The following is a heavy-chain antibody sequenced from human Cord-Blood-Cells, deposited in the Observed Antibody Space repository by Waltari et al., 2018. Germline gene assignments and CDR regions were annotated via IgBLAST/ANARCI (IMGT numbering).Heavy chain of an antibody. CDR2: IYYSGST. CDR1: GGSISSSMYY. Sequence: QLQLQESGPGLVKPSETLSLTCTGSGGSISSSMYYWGWIRQPPGKGLEWIGSIYYSGSTYYNPSLKTRVTISVDTSTIHFSLELSSVTASDTAVYYCARLNGNWVDPWGHGTLVTVSS. D-gene: IGHD2-8*01. CDR3: ARLNGNWVDP. J-gene: IGHJ5*02. V-gene: IGHV4-39*01.